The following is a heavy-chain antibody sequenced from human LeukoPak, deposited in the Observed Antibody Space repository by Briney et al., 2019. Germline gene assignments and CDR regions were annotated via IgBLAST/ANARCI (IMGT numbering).Heavy chain of an antibody. Sequence: GGPLRLSCAASGFTFSSYWMSWVRQAPGKGLDWVANIKQDGSEKYYVDSVKGRFTISRDNAKNSLYLQMNSLRAEDTAVYYCARVGCSSTSCYGVWYFDLWGRGTLVTVSS. CDR1: GFTFSSYW. V-gene: IGHV3-7*01. CDR3: ARVGCSSTSCYGVWYFDL. D-gene: IGHD2-2*01. J-gene: IGHJ2*01. CDR2: IKQDGSEK.